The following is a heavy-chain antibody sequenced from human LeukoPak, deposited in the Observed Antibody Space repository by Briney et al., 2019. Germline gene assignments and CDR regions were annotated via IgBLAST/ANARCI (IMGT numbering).Heavy chain of an antibody. CDR3: ARGPGGRSGYYPLEDYYYYYYMDV. CDR2: INAYNGNT. Sequence: GASVKVSCKASGGTFSSYAISWVRQAPGQGLEWMGWINAYNGNTNYAQKLQGRVTMTTDTSTSTAYMELRSLRSDDTAVYYCARGPGGRSGYYPLEDYYYYYYMDVWGKGTTVTVSS. CDR1: GGTFSSYA. V-gene: IGHV1-18*01. D-gene: IGHD3-22*01. J-gene: IGHJ6*03.